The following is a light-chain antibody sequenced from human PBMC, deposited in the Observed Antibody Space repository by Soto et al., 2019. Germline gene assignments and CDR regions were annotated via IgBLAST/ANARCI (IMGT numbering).Light chain of an antibody. CDR3: QQRGNWPLT. Sequence: EIVLTQSPATLSLSPGGRATLSCRASQSVSSYLAWYQQKPGQAPRLLIYDASNRATAIPARFSGSGFGTDFTLTISSLEPEDFAVYYCQQRGNWPLTFGGGTKVEIK. CDR1: QSVSSY. V-gene: IGKV3-11*01. J-gene: IGKJ4*01. CDR2: DAS.